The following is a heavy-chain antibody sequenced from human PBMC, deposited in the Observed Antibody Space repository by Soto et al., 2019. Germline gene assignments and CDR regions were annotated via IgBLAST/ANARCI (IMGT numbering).Heavy chain of an antibody. J-gene: IGHJ6*02. D-gene: IGHD6-13*01. CDR3: ARGGYSSTWSNLLDRSGLDV. Sequence: QVQLVQSGAEAKKPGSSVKVSCKTSGGTFSSYAISWVRQAPGQGLEWMGGIVPLFRTTNYAQKFQGRVTITADTSTHTVYMELSGLRSGDTAVYYCARGGYSSTWSNLLDRSGLDVWGQGPTVTVSS. CDR1: GGTFSSYA. CDR2: IVPLFRTT. V-gene: IGHV1-69*06.